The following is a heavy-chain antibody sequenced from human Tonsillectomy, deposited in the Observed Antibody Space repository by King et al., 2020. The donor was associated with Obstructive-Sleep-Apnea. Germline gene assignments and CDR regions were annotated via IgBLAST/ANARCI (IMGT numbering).Heavy chain of an antibody. D-gene: IGHD1-26*01. CDR1: GGSISSSSYY. Sequence: PLQESGPGLVKPSETLSLTCTVSGGSISSSSYYWGWIRQPPGKGLEWIGSVYYSGSTYYNPSLKSRVTISVDTSKNQFSLKLSSVTAADTAVYYCARSSGSYYGWGQGTLVTVSS. CDR2: VYYSGST. J-gene: IGHJ4*02. V-gene: IGHV4-39*07. CDR3: ARSSGSYYG.